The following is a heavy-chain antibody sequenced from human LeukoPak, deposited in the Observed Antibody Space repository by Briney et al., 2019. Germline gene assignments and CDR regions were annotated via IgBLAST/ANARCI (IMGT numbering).Heavy chain of an antibody. Sequence: GGSLRLSCAASGFTFSSCSMNWVRQAPGKGLEWVSSISSSSSYIYYADSVKGRFTISRDNAKNSLYLQMTSLRAEDTAVYYCASRGGFDPWGQGTLVTVSS. CDR1: GFTFSSCS. J-gene: IGHJ5*02. CDR3: ASRGGFDP. CDR2: ISSSSSYI. V-gene: IGHV3-21*01.